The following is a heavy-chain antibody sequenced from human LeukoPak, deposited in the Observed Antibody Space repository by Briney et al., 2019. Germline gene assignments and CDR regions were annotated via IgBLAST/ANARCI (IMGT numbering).Heavy chain of an antibody. J-gene: IGHJ4*02. CDR1: GFTFSSYS. Sequence: PGGSQRLSCAASGFTFSSYSMNWVRQAPGKGLEWVSSISSSSSYIYYADSVKGRFTISRDNAKNSLYLQMNSLRAEDTAVYYCARSSGYYFGFDYWGQGTLVTVSS. CDR2: ISSSSSYI. D-gene: IGHD3-22*01. CDR3: ARSSGYYFGFDY. V-gene: IGHV3-21*01.